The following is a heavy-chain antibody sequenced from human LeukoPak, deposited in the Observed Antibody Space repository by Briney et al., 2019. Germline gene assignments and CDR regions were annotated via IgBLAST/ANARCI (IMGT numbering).Heavy chain of an antibody. CDR2: MNQDGSDK. CDR1: GFTFCDSW. Sequence: GGSLRLSCAASGFTFCDSWMSWVRQAPGKGLEWVANMNQDGSDKDYVDSVKGRSTISRDNARNSLYLQMGSLGAEDTAGYYCATYPPWVAGHVWGQGTTVTVS. CDR3: ATYPPWVAGHV. V-gene: IGHV3-7*01. J-gene: IGHJ6*02. D-gene: IGHD2-15*01.